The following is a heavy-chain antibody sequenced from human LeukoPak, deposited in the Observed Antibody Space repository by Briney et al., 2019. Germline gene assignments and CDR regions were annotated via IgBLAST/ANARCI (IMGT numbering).Heavy chain of an antibody. D-gene: IGHD2-2*01. CDR1: GYSFNTYG. J-gene: IGHJ5*02. CDR3: ARDYQLLLLWDCFDP. CDR2: VSADNGET. Sequence: HVASVKVSCKASGYSFNTYGISWVRQAPGQGLEWMGWVSADNGETNYAQKFQGRVTMTTDTSTSTAYMELRSLRSDDTAVYYCARDYQLLLLWDCFDPWGQGTLVTVSS. V-gene: IGHV1-18*01.